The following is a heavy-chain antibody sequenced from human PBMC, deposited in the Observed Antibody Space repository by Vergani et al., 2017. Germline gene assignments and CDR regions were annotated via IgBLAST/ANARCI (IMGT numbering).Heavy chain of an antibody. CDR3: AKVACSGSYYSVVFDY. Sequence: EVQLLESGGGLVQPGGSLRLSCAASGFTFSSYAMSWVRQAPGKGLEWVSAISGSGGSTYYADSVKGRFTISRDNSKNTLYLQMNSLRAEDTAVYYCAKVACSGSYYSVVFDYWGQGTLVTVSS. J-gene: IGHJ4*02. D-gene: IGHD3-10*02. V-gene: IGHV3-23*01. CDR1: GFTFSSYA. CDR2: ISGSGGST.